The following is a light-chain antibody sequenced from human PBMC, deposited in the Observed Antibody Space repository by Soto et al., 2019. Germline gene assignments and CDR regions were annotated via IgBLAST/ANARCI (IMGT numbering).Light chain of an antibody. CDR3: QQYGYSFWT. V-gene: IGKV3-20*01. Sequence: IVLTQSPGTLSLSPWERATLSCRASQSVSSSYLAWYQQKPGQAPRLLIYGASSRATGIPDRFSGSGSGTDFTLTISRLEPEDFAVYYCQQYGYSFWTFGQGTKVDIK. CDR2: GAS. CDR1: QSVSSSY. J-gene: IGKJ1*01.